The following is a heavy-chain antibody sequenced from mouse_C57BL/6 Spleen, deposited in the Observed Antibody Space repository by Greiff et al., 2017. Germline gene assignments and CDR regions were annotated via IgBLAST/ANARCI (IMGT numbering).Heavy chain of an antibody. D-gene: IGHD2-4*01. V-gene: IGHV1-82*01. Sequence: QVHLKQSGPELVKPGASVKISCKASGYAFSSSWMNWVKQRPGKGLEWIGRIYPGDGDTNYNGKFKGKATLTADKSSSTAYMQLSSLTSEDSAVYFGARKFLYDYDFDYWGQGTTLTVSS. CDR2: IYPGDGDT. J-gene: IGHJ2*01. CDR1: GYAFSSSW. CDR3: ARKFLYDYDFDY.